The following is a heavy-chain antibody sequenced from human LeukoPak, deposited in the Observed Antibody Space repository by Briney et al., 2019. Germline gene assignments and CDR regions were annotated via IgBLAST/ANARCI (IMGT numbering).Heavy chain of an antibody. D-gene: IGHD3-22*01. V-gene: IGHV1-69*13. CDR2: IIPIFGTA. CDR3: AGSLKFITMIPHY. J-gene: IGHJ4*02. Sequence: ASVKVSCKASGGTFSSYAISWVRQAPGQGLEWMGGIIPIFGTANYAQKFQGRVTITADESTSTAYMELSSLRSEDTAVYYCAGSLKFITMIPHYWGQGTLVTVSS. CDR1: GGTFSSYA.